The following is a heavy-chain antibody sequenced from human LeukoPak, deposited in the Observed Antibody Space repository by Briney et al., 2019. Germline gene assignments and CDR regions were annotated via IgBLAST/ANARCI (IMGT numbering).Heavy chain of an antibody. J-gene: IGHJ4*02. Sequence: GASVKVSCKASGYTFTSYDMNWVRQATGQGLEWMGWMNPNSGNTGYAQKFQGRVTMTRNTSINTAYMELSSLRSEDTAVYYCARVYSRRSSNYYYADYWGQGTLATVSS. CDR1: GYTFTSYD. CDR2: MNPNSGNT. D-gene: IGHD3-22*01. CDR3: ARVYSRRSSNYYYADY. V-gene: IGHV1-8*01.